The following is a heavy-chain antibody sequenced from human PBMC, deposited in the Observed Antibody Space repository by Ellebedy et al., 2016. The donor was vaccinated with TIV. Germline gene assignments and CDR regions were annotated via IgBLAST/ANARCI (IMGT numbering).Heavy chain of an antibody. J-gene: IGHJ4*02. Sequence: SETLSLTCAAYGGSLSGYYWSWVLQSPGKGLEWIGEMNQSGNTNYNPSLKSRATITVDTSKNHFSLRLSSVTAADTAVYYCAEGRSGWYYFDYWGQGTLVAVSS. CDR2: MNQSGNT. CDR3: AEGRSGWYYFDY. V-gene: IGHV4-34*01. CDR1: GGSLSGYY. D-gene: IGHD6-19*01.